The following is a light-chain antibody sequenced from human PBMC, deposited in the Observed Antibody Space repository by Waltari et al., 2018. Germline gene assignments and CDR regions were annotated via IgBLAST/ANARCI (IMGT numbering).Light chain of an antibody. CDR3: CSYAGRSTWV. CDR1: SSDAGSYTF. V-gene: IGLV2-23*01. J-gene: IGLJ3*02. Sequence: QSALTQPASVSGSPGQSITIPCTGTSSDAGSYTFVSWYQQHPGKAPKLMVYEGTKRPSGVSNRFSGSKSANTASLRISGLQAEDEADYYCCSYAGRSTWVFGGGTKLTVL. CDR2: EGT.